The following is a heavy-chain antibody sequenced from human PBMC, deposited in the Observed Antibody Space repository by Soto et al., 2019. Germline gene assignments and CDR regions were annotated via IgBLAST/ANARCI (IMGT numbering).Heavy chain of an antibody. J-gene: IGHJ6*02. Sequence: SVKVSCKASGGTFSSYAISWVRQAPGQGLEWMGGIIPIFGTANYAQKFQGRVTITADESTSTAYMELSSLRSEDTAVYYCARDGQHTQASYYYYYYGMDVWGQGTKVTVSS. CDR3: ARDGQHTQASYYYYYYGMDV. V-gene: IGHV1-69*13. CDR2: IIPIFGTA. CDR1: GGTFSSYA. D-gene: IGHD6-13*01.